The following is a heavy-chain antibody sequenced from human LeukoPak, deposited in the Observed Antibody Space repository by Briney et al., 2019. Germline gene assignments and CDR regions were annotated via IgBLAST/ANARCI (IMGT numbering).Heavy chain of an antibody. CDR2: INTGNGNT. Sequence: ASVKVSCKASGYTFSSYTMHWVRQAPGQRLEWMGWINTGNGNTKYSQKFQGRVTITRDSSANTAYMEVSSLRSEDTAMYYCARAGQWLVPSHFDYWGLGTLVTVSS. CDR1: GYTFSSYT. CDR3: ARAGQWLVPSHFDY. D-gene: IGHD6-19*01. J-gene: IGHJ4*02. V-gene: IGHV1-3*04.